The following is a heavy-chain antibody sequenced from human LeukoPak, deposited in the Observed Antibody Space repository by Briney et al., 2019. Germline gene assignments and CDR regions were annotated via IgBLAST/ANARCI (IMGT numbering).Heavy chain of an antibody. CDR1: GFTLDVYA. CDR3: AKAGVRDSSGWYYFDY. CDR2: ISWNSGSI. J-gene: IGHJ4*02. V-gene: IGHV3-9*03. D-gene: IGHD6-19*01. Sequence: GRSLRLSCAASGFTLDVYAMHWVRHAPGKGLEWVSGISWNSGSIGYADSVKGRFAISRDNAKNSLYLQMNSLRAEDMALYYCAKAGVRDSSGWYYFDYWGQGTLVTVSS.